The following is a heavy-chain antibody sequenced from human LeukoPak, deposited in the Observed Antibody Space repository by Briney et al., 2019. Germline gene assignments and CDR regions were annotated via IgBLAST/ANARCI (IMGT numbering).Heavy chain of an antibody. D-gene: IGHD6-19*01. CDR2: INPNSGGT. Sequence: GASVKVSCKASGYTFTSYYMHWVRQAPGQGLEWMGRINPNSGGTNYAQKFQGRVTMTRDTSISTAYMELSRLRSDDTAVYYCAREGAVAGNLDYWGQGTLVTVSS. V-gene: IGHV1-2*06. J-gene: IGHJ4*02. CDR3: AREGAVAGNLDY. CDR1: GYTFTSYY.